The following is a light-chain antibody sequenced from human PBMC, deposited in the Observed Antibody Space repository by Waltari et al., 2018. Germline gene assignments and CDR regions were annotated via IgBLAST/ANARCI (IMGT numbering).Light chain of an antibody. CDR2: DTS. V-gene: IGKV3-11*01. CDR1: ASLTSY. Sequence: PGDRATLSCRSSASLTSYLAWYQQKPGQAPKLLFYDTSNRATGIPARFTGSGYGTDFTLTISSLEPEDSAVYYCQQRSNCPITFGEGTRLEI. J-gene: IGKJ5*01. CDR3: QQRSNCPIT.